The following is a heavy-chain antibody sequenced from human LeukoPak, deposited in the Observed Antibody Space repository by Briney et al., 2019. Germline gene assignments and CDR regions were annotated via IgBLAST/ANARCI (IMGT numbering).Heavy chain of an antibody. CDR1: GGPISSSSYY. D-gene: IGHD6-13*01. CDR3: ARKAIAAAGANWFDP. Sequence: SETLSLTCTVSGGPISSSSYYWGWIRQPPGKGLEWIGSIYYSGSTYYNPSLKSRVTISVDTSKNQFSLKLSSVTAADTAVYYCARKAIAAAGANWFDPWGQGTLVTVSS. V-gene: IGHV4-39*01. J-gene: IGHJ5*02. CDR2: IYYSGST.